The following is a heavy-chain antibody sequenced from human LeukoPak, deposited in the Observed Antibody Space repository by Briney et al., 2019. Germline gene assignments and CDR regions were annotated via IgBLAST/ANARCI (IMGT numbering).Heavy chain of an antibody. J-gene: IGHJ4*02. CDR1: GFTFSSYA. CDR3: ARVTTANHLAPRGYFDY. V-gene: IGHV3-30-3*01. CDR2: ISYDGSNK. D-gene: IGHD3-3*02. Sequence: PGGSLRFSCAASGFTFSSYAMHWVRQAPGKGLEWVAVISYDGSNKYYTDSVKGRLTISRDNSKNTLYLQMNSLRAEDTAVYYCARVTTANHLAPRGYFDYWGQGTLVTVSS.